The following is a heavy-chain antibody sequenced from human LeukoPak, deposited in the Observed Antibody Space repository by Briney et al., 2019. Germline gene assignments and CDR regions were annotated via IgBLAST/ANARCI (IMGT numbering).Heavy chain of an antibody. Sequence: GGSLRLSCAASGFTFSSYAMHWVRQAPGKGLEWVAVISYDGSNKYYADSVKGRFTISRDNSKNTLYLQMNSLRAEDTAVYYCASNDRTTVTTVDYWGQGTLVTVSS. CDR3: ASNDRTTVTTVDY. V-gene: IGHV3-30*04. D-gene: IGHD4-17*01. CDR2: ISYDGSNK. J-gene: IGHJ4*02. CDR1: GFTFSSYA.